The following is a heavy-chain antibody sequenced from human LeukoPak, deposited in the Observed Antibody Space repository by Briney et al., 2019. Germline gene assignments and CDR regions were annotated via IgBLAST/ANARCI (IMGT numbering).Heavy chain of an antibody. D-gene: IGHD4-17*01. CDR1: GYTFTGYY. CDR2: INPNSGGT. CDR3: ARDPYGDHEYFQH. Sequence: ASVKVSCKASGYTFTGYYMHWVRQAPGLGLEWMGWINPNSGGTNYAQKFQGRVTMTRDTSISTAYMELSRLTSDDTAVYYCARDPYGDHEYFQHWGQGTLVTVSS. V-gene: IGHV1-2*02. J-gene: IGHJ1*01.